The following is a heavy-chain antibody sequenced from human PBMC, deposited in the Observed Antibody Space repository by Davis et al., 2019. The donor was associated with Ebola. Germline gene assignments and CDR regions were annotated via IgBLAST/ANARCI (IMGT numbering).Heavy chain of an antibody. D-gene: IGHD3-22*01. V-gene: IGHV4-39*07. CDR1: SGSSSSYSYS. J-gene: IGHJ4*02. CDR3: ARASSGYYRDFDY. CDR2: MDYSGST. Sequence: PSETLSLTCTVSSGSSSSYSYSWGWIRQPPGKGLEWIGSMDYSGSTDYNPSLKSRVTISVDTSKNQFSLKLSSVTAADTAVYYCARASSGYYRDFDYWGQGTLVTVSS.